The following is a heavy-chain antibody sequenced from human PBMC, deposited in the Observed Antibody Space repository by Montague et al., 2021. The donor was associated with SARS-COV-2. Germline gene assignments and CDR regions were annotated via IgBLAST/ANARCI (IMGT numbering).Heavy chain of an antibody. Sequence: SETLSLTCTVSGGSIGSSSYYWGWIRQPPGKGLEWIGSIYYSGSTYYNPSLKSRVTISVDTSKNQFSLKLSSVTAADTAVYYCAGSPPGIAAAGTIAAFDIWGQGTMVTVSS. D-gene: IGHD6-13*01. CDR2: IYYSGST. J-gene: IGHJ3*02. CDR1: GGSIGSSSYY. V-gene: IGHV4-39*01. CDR3: AGSPPGIAAAGTIAAFDI.